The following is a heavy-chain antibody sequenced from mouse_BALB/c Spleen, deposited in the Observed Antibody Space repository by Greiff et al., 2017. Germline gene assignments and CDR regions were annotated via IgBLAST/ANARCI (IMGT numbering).Heavy chain of an antibody. CDR1: GFTFSSYA. J-gene: IGHJ1*01. V-gene: IGHV5-9-4*01. D-gene: IGHD2-1*01. CDR2: ISSGGSYT. CDR3: AREGYGNYVGYFDV. Sequence: EVMLVESGGGLVKPGGSLKLSCAASGFTFSSYAMSWVRQSPEKRLEWVAEISSGGSYTYYPDTVTGRFTISRDNAKNTLYLEMSSLRSEDTAMYYCAREGYGNYVGYFDVWGAGTTVTVSS.